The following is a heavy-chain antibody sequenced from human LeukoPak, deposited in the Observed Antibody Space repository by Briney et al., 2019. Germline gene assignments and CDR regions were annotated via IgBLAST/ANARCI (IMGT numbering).Heavy chain of an antibody. Sequence: SVKVSCKASGGTFSSYAISWVRQAPGQGLEWMGRIIPNLGIANYAQKFQGRVTITADKSTSTAYMELSSLRSEDTAVYYCANSIAAASSHYWGQGTLVTVSS. D-gene: IGHD6-13*01. CDR1: GGTFSSYA. J-gene: IGHJ4*02. V-gene: IGHV1-69*04. CDR2: IIPNLGIA. CDR3: ANSIAAASSHY.